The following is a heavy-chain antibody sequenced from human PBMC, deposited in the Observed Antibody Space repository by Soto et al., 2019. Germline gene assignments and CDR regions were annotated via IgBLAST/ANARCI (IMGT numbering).Heavy chain of an antibody. D-gene: IGHD6-13*01. CDR1: GGSMRNYF. Sequence: SDTLSLTCTVSGGSMRNYFWTWIRQPPGKGLEWIGYIHYSGTTSFFPSYNPSLRSRVTISGDTSKNQFSLKLLSVTTADTAVYFCAAGEASSRNLAPYYLDFWGQGTLVTVSS. V-gene: IGHV4-59*07. CDR3: AAGEASSRNLAPYYLDF. CDR2: IHYSGTT. J-gene: IGHJ4*02.